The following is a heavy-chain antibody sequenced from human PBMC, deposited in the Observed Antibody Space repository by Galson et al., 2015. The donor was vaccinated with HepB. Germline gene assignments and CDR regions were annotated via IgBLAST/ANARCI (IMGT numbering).Heavy chain of an antibody. CDR2: IKEDGSEK. V-gene: IGHV3-7*01. CDR3: ARWYTNDSDFWSAYLVGGQTQKYYYYYYGMDV. CDR1: GFTFSNYW. D-gene: IGHD3-3*01. J-gene: IGHJ6*02. Sequence: SLRLSCAASGFTFSNYWMSWVRQAPGKGLEWVANIKEDGSEKYYVDSVKGRFTISRDNAKNSLYLQMNSLRAEDTAVYYCARWYTNDSDFWSAYLVGGQTQKYYYYYYGMDVWGQGTTVTVSS.